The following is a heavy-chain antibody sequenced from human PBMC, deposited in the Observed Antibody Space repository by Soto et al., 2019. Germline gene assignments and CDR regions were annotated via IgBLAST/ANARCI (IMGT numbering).Heavy chain of an antibody. CDR2: TYYSATT. CDR3: ARGMAAGTTVYGMDV. D-gene: IGHD6-13*01. V-gene: IGHV4-31*03. Sequence: QVQLQESGPGLVKPSQTLSLTCTVSGVPISSGGYYWSWIRQHPGKCLEWIGYTYYSATTYYNPYLQRRVTISVDTSKNQFSLKLSSVTAADTAVYYCARGMAAGTTVYGMDVWGQGTKVTVSS. CDR1: GVPISSGGYY. J-gene: IGHJ6*02.